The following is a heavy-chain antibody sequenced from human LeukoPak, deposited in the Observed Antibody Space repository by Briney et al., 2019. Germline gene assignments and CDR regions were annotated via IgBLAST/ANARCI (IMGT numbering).Heavy chain of an antibody. CDR2: ISSNGGST. D-gene: IGHD3-22*01. J-gene: IGHJ3*02. CDR3: ARSYYDSPGAAFDI. V-gene: IGHV3-64*01. CDR1: GFTFSSYA. Sequence: PGGSLRLSCAASGFTFSSYAMHWVRQAPGKGLEYVSAISSNGGSTYYANSVKGRFTISRDNSKNTLYLQMGSLRAEDMAVYYCARSYYDSPGAAFDIWGQGTMVTVSS.